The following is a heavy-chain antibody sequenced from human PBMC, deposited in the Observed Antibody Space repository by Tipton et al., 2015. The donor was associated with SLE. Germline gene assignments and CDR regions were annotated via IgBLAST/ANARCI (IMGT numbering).Heavy chain of an antibody. V-gene: IGHV3-30*04. CDR1: GFTFSSYA. CDR2: ISYDGSNK. J-gene: IGHJ4*02. CDR3: ASDSFGVVPDY. D-gene: IGHD3-3*01. Sequence: SLRLSCAASGFTFSSYAMHWVRQAPGKGLEWVAVISYDGSNKYYADSVKGRFTISRDNAKNSLYLQMNSLRAEDTAVYYCASDSFGVVPDYWGQGTLVTVSS.